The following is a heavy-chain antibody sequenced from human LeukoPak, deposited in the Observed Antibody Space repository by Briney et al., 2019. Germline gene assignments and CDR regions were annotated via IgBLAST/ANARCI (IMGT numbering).Heavy chain of an antibody. D-gene: IGHD5-18*01. CDR3: ARSNLRGYSYGYLDY. Sequence: GESLKISCAASGFTFNTYGMHWVRQAPGKGLEWVAVISYDGINKQYEDSVKGRFTISRDNSKNALYLQMNSLRAEDTAVYYCARSNLRGYSYGYLDYWGQGTLVTVSS. CDR2: ISYDGINK. V-gene: IGHV3-30*03. CDR1: GFTFNTYG. J-gene: IGHJ4*02.